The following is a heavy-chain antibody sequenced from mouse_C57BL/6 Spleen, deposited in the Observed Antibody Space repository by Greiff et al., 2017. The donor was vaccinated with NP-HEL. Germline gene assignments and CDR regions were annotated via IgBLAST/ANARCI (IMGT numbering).Heavy chain of an antibody. D-gene: IGHD6-1*01. V-gene: IGHV1-81*01. CDR2: IYPRSGNT. CDR3: AGEGEQLDY. CDR1: GYTFTSYG. J-gene: IGHJ2*01. Sequence: QVQLKQSGAELARPGASVKLSCKASGYTFTSYGISWVKQRTGQGLEWIGEIYPRSGNTYYNEKFKGKATLTADKSSSTAYMELRSLTSEDSAVYFCAGEGEQLDYWGQGTTLTVSS.